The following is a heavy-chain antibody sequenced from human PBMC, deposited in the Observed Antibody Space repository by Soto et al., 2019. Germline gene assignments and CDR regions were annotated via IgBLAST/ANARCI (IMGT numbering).Heavy chain of an antibody. Sequence: QVQLQESGPGLVKPSETLSLTCTVSGGSISSYYWSWIRQPPGKGLEWIGYIYYSGSTNYNHSLKSRVTISVDTSKNHFSLKLSSVTAADTAVYYCARFCRSGGSCCNAFDIWGQGTMVTVSS. J-gene: IGHJ3*02. CDR2: IYYSGST. CDR3: ARFCRSGGSCCNAFDI. D-gene: IGHD2-15*01. V-gene: IGHV4-59*01. CDR1: GGSISSYY.